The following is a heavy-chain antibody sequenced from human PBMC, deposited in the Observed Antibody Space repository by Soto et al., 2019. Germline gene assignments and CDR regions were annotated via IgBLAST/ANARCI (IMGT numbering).Heavy chain of an antibody. CDR2: ISAYNGDT. J-gene: IGHJ5*02. CDR1: GYTFGIYG. D-gene: IGHD1-1*01. V-gene: IGHV1-18*01. CDR3: ARDPHEFWKPYFFDP. Sequence: ASVKVSCRASGYTFGIYGINWVRQAPGQGLEWMGWISAYNGDTNYAQKLQGRVTMATDTSTNTAYMELRNLRPDDTAVYYFARDPHEFWKPYFFDPWGQGTLVTVSS.